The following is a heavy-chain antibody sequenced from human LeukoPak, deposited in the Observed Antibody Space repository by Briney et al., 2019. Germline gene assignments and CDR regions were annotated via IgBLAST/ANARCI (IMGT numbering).Heavy chain of an antibody. D-gene: IGHD6-19*01. CDR3: ANYPGIAVAGTGLFDY. CDR1: GFTFSSYA. CDR2: ISGSGGST. J-gene: IGHJ4*02. V-gene: IGHV3-23*01. Sequence: PGGSLRLSCAASGFTFSSYAMSWVRQAPGKGLEWVSAISGSGGSTYYADSVKGRFTISRDNSKNTLHLQMNSLRAEDTAVYYCANYPGIAVAGTGLFDYWGQGTLVTVSS.